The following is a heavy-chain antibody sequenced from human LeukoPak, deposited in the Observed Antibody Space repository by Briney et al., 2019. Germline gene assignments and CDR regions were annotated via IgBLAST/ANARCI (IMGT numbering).Heavy chain of an antibody. CDR2: IIPILGIA. J-gene: IGHJ4*02. V-gene: IGHV1-69*04. Sequence: SVKVSCKASGGTFSCYAISWVRQAPGQGLEWMGRIIPILGIANYARKFQGRVTITADKSTSTAHMELSSLRSEDTAVYYCARVSDGYNYYFDYWGQGTLVTVSS. D-gene: IGHD5-24*01. CDR1: GGTFSCYA. CDR3: ARVSDGYNYYFDY.